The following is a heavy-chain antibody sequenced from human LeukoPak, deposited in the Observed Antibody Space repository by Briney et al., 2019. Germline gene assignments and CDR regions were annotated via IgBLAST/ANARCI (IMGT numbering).Heavy chain of an antibody. Sequence: PSETLSLTCAVYGGSFSGYYWSWIRQPPGKGLEWIGEINHSGSTNYNPSLKSRVTISVDTSKNQFSLKLSSVTAADTAVYYCAIDYYYDSSGHWRDVWGKGTTVTVSS. V-gene: IGHV4-34*01. CDR3: AIDYYYDSSGHWRDV. D-gene: IGHD3-22*01. CDR1: GGSFSGYY. CDR2: INHSGST. J-gene: IGHJ6*04.